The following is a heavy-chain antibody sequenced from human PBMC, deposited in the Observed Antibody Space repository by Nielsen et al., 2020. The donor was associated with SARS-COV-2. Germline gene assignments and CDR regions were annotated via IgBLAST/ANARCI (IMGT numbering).Heavy chain of an antibody. CDR2: ISGGGITI. V-gene: IGHV3-48*03. D-gene: IGHD6-19*01. J-gene: IGHJ4*02. CDR1: GFPLSSYE. Sequence: GESLKISCAASGFPLSSYELNWVRQAPGKGLEWVASISGGGITIFYADSVKGRFTISRNNARNSVYLQMNSLRAEDTAMYYCARDLATSAWSNWGQGTLVTVSS. CDR3: ARDLATSAWSN.